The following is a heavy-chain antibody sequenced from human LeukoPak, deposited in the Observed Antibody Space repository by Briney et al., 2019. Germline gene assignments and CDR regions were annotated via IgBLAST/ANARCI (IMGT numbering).Heavy chain of an antibody. D-gene: IGHD6-13*01. J-gene: IGHJ5*02. Sequence: GGSLRLSCTASGFTFRKYWLHWVRRAPGKGLVWVSLINPDDGSTSYADSVKGRFTISRDSAKNTLYLQMNSLRAEDTAVYYCAKTQMISCTWYSNSNWFDPRGQGTLVTVSS. CDR2: INPDDGST. V-gene: IGHV3-74*01. CDR1: GFTFRKYW. CDR3: AKTQMISCTWYSNSNWFDP.